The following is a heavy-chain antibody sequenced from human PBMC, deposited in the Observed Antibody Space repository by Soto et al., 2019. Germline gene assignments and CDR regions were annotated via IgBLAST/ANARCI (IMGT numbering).Heavy chain of an antibody. Sequence: PSETLSLTCAVYGGSFSGYYWSWIRQPPGKGLEWIGEINHSGSTNYNPSPKSRVTISVDTSKNQFSLKLSPVTAADTAVYYCARVSVAGTIYYYYYGMDVWGQGTTVTVSS. V-gene: IGHV4-34*01. CDR2: INHSGST. D-gene: IGHD6-19*01. CDR3: ARVSVAGTIYYYYYGMDV. J-gene: IGHJ6*02. CDR1: GGSFSGYY.